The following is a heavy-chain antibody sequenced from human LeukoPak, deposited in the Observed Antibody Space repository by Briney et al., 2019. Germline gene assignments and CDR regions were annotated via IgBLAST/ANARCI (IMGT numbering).Heavy chain of an antibody. Sequence: SETLSLTCTVSDGSISSNYWGWIRQPPGEGLEYLGYVHSNGDVNTNPSLRSRATMSVDTSKSQISLRLTSVTAADTAVYYCVRHAGGGTYPLDHWGQGTLVTVSS. D-gene: IGHD1-26*01. CDR2: VHSNGDV. J-gene: IGHJ4*02. CDR3: VRHAGGGTYPLDH. V-gene: IGHV4-4*09. CDR1: DGSISSNY.